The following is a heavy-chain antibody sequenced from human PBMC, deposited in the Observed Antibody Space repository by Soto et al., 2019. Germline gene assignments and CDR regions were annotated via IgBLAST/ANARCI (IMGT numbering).Heavy chain of an antibody. Sequence: GGSLRLSCAASGFTFSSYEMDWVRQAPGKGLEWVSYISSSGSTIYYADSVKGRFTISRDNAKNSLYLQMNSLRAEDTAVYYWPSKGEVHYYGMDVWGQGTTVTVSS. D-gene: IGHD3-10*01. CDR1: GFTFSSYE. CDR3: PSKGEVHYYGMDV. CDR2: ISSSGSTI. V-gene: IGHV3-48*03. J-gene: IGHJ6*02.